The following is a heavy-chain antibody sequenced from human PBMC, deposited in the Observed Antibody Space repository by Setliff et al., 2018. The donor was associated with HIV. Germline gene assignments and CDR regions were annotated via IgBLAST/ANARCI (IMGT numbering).Heavy chain of an antibody. CDR1: GFVVNGYG. Sequence: PGGSLRLSCAASGFVVNGYGLAWVRQAPGKGLEWVAFIRYDGNNKYYADSVKGRFTISRDNSKNTLDLQMNSLRAEDTAVYYCAKDHESSGWFRGYIDYWGPGTLVTVSS. CDR2: IRYDGNNK. CDR3: AKDHESSGWFRGYIDY. V-gene: IGHV3-30*02. D-gene: IGHD6-19*01. J-gene: IGHJ4*02.